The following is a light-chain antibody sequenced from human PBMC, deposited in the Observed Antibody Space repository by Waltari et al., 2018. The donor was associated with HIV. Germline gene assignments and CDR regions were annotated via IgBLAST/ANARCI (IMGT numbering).Light chain of an antibody. V-gene: IGLV1-44*01. CDR2: SYG. CDR3: ATWDDSLNAWV. J-gene: IGLJ3*02. Sequence: QSVLNQSPSASGTPGQRVIISCSGSSSNIGSNTVPWYQQFPGTAPKLLIYSYGQRPSGVPERFSGSKSVTSASLAISGLRSEDEADYYCATWDDSLNAWVFGGGTKLTVL. CDR1: SSNIGSNT.